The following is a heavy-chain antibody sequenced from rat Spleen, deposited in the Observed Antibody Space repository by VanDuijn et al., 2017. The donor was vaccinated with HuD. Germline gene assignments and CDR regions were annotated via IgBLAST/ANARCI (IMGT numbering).Heavy chain of an antibody. CDR2: ISYDGSST. V-gene: IGHV5-29*01. CDR3: ARRDGGYFDY. Sequence: EVQLVESGGGLVQPGRSLKLSCAASGFTFSDYAMAWVRQAPKKGLEWVATISYDGSSTYYRDSVKGRFTISRDNAKSTLYLQMDSLRSEDTATYYCARRDGGYFDYWGQGVMVTVSS. D-gene: IGHD1-11*01. CDR1: GFTFSDYA. J-gene: IGHJ2*01.